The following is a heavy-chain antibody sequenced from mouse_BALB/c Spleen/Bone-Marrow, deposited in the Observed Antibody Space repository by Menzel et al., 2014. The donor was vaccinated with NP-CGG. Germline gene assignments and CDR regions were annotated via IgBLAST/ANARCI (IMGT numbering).Heavy chain of an antibody. D-gene: IGHD2-3*01. V-gene: IGHV4-1*02. J-gene: IGHJ3*01. CDR3: SRLGYYGGFAY. Sequence: EVKLQESGGGLVHPGGSLKLSCAASGFDFSRYRMGWVRQAPGKGLEWIGEINPDSSTINYTPSLKDKFIISRDNAKNTLYLQMSKVRSEDTALYYCSRLGYYGGFAYWGQGTLVTVSA. CDR1: GFDFSRYR. CDR2: INPDSSTI.